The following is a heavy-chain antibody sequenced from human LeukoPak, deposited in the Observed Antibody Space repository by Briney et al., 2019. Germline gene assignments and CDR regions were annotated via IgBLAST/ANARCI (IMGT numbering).Heavy chain of an antibody. Sequence: PGGSLRLSCAASGFAVSSNYMSWVRQAPGKGLEWVSVIYSGGSTYYADSVKGRFTISRDNSKNTLYLQMNSLRAEDTAVYYCAREGTGPYGSGSPLEYFDYWGQGTLVTVSS. CDR2: IYSGGST. CDR1: GFAVSSNY. J-gene: IGHJ4*02. CDR3: AREGTGPYGSGSPLEYFDY. D-gene: IGHD3-10*01. V-gene: IGHV3-53*01.